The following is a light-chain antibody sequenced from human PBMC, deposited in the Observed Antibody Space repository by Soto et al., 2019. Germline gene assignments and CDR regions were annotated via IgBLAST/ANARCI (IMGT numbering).Light chain of an antibody. CDR3: SSYGSSSTL. Sequence: QSALTQPASVSGSPGQSITISCTGSSSDIGGYNYVSWYQQHPGKAPKLLIYDVSYRPSGISDRFSGSKSGNTASLTISGLHPDDAADYYCSSYGSSSTLFGGGTKLTVL. CDR2: DVS. V-gene: IGLV2-14*03. CDR1: SSDIGGYNY. J-gene: IGLJ2*01.